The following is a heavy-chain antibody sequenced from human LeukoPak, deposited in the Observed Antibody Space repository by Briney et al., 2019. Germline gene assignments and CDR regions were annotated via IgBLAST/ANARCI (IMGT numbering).Heavy chain of an antibody. CDR1: GFTFSSYA. J-gene: IGHJ6*02. Sequence: QPGRSLRLSCAASGFTFSSYAMHWVRQAPGKGLEWVAVMSYDGSNKYYADSVKGRFTISRDNSKNTLYLQMNSLRAEDTAVYYCASEDIVVVTASNSVYYYYYGMDVWGQGTTVTVSS. CDR3: ASEDIVVVTASNSVYYYYYGMDV. CDR2: MSYDGSNK. D-gene: IGHD2-21*02. V-gene: IGHV3-30-3*01.